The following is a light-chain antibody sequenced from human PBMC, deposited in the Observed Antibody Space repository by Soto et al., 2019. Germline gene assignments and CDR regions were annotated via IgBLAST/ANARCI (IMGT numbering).Light chain of an antibody. CDR1: QGVSSH. J-gene: IGKJ4*01. CDR2: AAS. CDR3: LQHHSYPLT. V-gene: IGKV1-9*01. Sequence: EIQLTQSPSFLSASVGDRVGIXCRASQGVSSHFAWYQQNAGKAPKLLIYAASTLQGGGPSRFSGSGSATEFTRTISSLQPEDFATYYGLQHHSYPLTFGGGTKVDIK.